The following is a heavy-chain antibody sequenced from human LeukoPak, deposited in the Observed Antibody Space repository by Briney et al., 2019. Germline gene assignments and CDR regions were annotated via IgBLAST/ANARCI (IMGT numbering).Heavy chain of an antibody. J-gene: IGHJ4*02. D-gene: IGHD2-2*02. V-gene: IGHV3-23*01. CDR1: GFTFSSYA. CDR3: AKVDCSSTSCYK. CDR2: ISGSGDSA. Sequence: GGSLRLSCAASGFTFSSYAMSWVRRAPEKWLEWVSAISGSGDSAYYADSVKGRFSISRDDSKNTVHLQMNSLRAEDTAVYYCAKVDCSSTSCYKWGQGTLVTVSS.